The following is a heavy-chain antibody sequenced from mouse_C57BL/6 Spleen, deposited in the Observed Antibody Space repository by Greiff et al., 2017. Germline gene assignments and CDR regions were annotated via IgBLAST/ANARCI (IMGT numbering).Heavy chain of an antibody. Sequence: VQLQQSGPELVKPGDSVKISCKASGYSFTGYFMNWVMQSHGKSLEWIGRINPYNGDTFYNQKFKGKATLTVDKSSSTAHMELRSLTSEDAAVXYCARSRTTGFAYWGKGTLVTVSA. V-gene: IGHV1-20*01. CDR1: GYSFTGYF. D-gene: IGHD1-1*01. CDR2: INPYNGDT. J-gene: IGHJ3*01. CDR3: ARSRTTGFAY.